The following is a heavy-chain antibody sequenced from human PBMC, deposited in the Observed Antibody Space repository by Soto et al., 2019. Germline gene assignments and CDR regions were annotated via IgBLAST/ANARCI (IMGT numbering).Heavy chain of an antibody. Sequence: QVQLQQWGAGLLKPSETLSLTCAVYGGSFSGYYWSWIRQPPGKGLEWIGEINHSGSTNYNPSLKSRVTISVDTSKNQFSLKLSSVTAADTAVYYCARGNPLVVVAAYGYFDYWGLGTLVTVSS. J-gene: IGHJ4*02. CDR1: GGSFSGYY. V-gene: IGHV4-34*01. CDR2: INHSGST. CDR3: ARGNPLVVVAAYGYFDY. D-gene: IGHD2-15*01.